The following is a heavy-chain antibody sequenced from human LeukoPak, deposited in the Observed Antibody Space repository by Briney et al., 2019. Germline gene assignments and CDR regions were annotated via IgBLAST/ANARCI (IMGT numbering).Heavy chain of an antibody. CDR3: ARVVPAAARSFDL. CDR2: IYTSGST. D-gene: IGHD2-2*01. V-gene: IGHV4-61*02. CDR1: GGSISSGSYD. J-gene: IGHJ2*01. Sequence: SETLSLTCTVSGGSISSGSYDWSWIRQPAGKGLEWIGRIYTSGSTNYNPSLKSRVTISVDTSKNQFSLKLSSVTAADTAVYYCARVVPAAARSFDLWGRGTLVTVSS.